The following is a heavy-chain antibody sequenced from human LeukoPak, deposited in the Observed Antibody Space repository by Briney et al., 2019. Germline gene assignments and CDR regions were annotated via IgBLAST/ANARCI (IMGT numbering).Heavy chain of an antibody. CDR3: ASLKNDYGDSIFDS. D-gene: IGHD4-17*01. CDR1: GFIFSSYG. V-gene: IGHV3-33*01. Sequence: GGSPRLSCAASGFIFSSYGMHWVRQAPGKGLEWVAVIWYDGSKRDYTDSVKGRFTISRDNSKNTLFLQMNNLRAEDTAMYYCASLKNDYGDSIFDSWGQGTLVTVSS. J-gene: IGHJ4*02. CDR2: IWYDGSKR.